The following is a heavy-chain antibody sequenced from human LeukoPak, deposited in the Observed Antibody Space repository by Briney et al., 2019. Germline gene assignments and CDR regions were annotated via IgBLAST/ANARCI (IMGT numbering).Heavy chain of an antibody. CDR2: IIPIFGTA. CDR1: GGTFSSYA. J-gene: IGHJ4*02. V-gene: IGHV1-69*05. D-gene: IGHD2-15*01. CDR3: ARGYCSGGSCYWVY. Sequence: SVKVSCKASGGTFSSYAISWVRHAPGQGLEWMGRIIPIFGTANYAQKFQGRVTITTDESTSTAYMELSSLRSEDTAVYYCARGYCSGGSCYWVYWGQGTLVTVSS.